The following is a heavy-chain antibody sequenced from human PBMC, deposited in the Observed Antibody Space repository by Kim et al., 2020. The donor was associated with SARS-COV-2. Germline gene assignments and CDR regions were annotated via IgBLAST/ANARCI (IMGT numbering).Heavy chain of an antibody. CDR2: IKQDGSEK. J-gene: IGHJ4*02. CDR1: GFTFSSYW. Sequence: GGSLRLSCAASGFTFSSYWMSWVRQAPGKGLEWVANIKQDGSEKYYVDSVKGRFTISRDNAKNSLYLQMNSLRAEDTAVYYCARDWFDFWSGYYGGSDYWGQGTLVTVSS. CDR3: ARDWFDFWSGYYGGSDY. D-gene: IGHD3-3*01. V-gene: IGHV3-7*01.